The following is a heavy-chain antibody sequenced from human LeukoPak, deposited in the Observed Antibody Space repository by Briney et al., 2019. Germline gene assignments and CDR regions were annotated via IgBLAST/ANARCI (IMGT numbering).Heavy chain of an antibody. CDR3: ARVRNGPLYYYYMDV. Sequence: SQTLSLTCTVSGGSISSGGYYWSWIRQHPGKGLEWIGYIYYSGSTYYNPSLKSRVTISVDTSKNQFSLKLSSVTAADTAVYYCARVRNGPLYYYYMDVWGKGTTVTVSS. J-gene: IGHJ6*03. V-gene: IGHV4-31*03. D-gene: IGHD2-8*01. CDR1: GGSISSGGYY. CDR2: IYYSGST.